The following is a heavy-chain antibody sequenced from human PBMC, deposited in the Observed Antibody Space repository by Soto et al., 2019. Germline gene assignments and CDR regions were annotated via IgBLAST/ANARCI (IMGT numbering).Heavy chain of an antibody. J-gene: IGHJ3*02. D-gene: IGHD1-1*01. Sequence: GASVQGSCRTSGYTLTNDGVSWVRQAPGQGLEWMGWISAHNGNTKCAQSLQGRVTMTTDTSTSTAHMELRSLRSDDTAVYYCATCLEQLVPYAFDIWGQGTMVTVSS. CDR3: ATCLEQLVPYAFDI. CDR1: GYTLTNDG. CDR2: ISAHNGNT. V-gene: IGHV1-18*04.